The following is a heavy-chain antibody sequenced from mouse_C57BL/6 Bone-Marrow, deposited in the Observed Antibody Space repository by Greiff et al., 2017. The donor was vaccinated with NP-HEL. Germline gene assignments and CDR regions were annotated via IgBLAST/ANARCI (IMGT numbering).Heavy chain of an antibody. V-gene: IGHV14-1*01. CDR1: GFNFKDYY. CDR2: IDPEDGDT. CDR3: TSTVVANYYAMDY. D-gene: IGHD1-1*01. J-gene: IGHJ4*01. Sequence: VQLQQSGAELVRPGASVKLSCTASGFNFKDYYMHWVKQRPEQGLEWIGRIDPEDGDTEYAPKFQGKTTMTADTSSNTAYLQLSSLTSEDTAVYYCTSTVVANYYAMDYWGQGTSVTVSS.